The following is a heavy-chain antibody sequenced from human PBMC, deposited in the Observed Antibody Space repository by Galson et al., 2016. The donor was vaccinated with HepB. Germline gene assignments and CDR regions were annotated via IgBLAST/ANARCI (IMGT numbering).Heavy chain of an antibody. CDR3: ARHKGWTTKLSTWWYFDV. Sequence: QSGAEVKKPGESLKISCQGSEYDFSTYWIAWVRQMPGKSLEWMGIIYPGDSDIRYNPSFQGHVSLSADKSISTAYLQWNSLKTSDTAIYYCARHKGWTTKLSTWWYFDVWGRGTLVTVSS. CDR2: IYPGDSDI. D-gene: IGHD5/OR15-5a*01. CDR1: EYDFSTYW. V-gene: IGHV5-51*01. J-gene: IGHJ2*01.